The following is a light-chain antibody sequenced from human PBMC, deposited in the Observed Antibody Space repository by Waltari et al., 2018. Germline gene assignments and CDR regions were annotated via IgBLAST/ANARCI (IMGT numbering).Light chain of an antibody. CDR1: QRVNSRY. V-gene: IGKV3-20*01. Sequence: IVLTQSPGILSLSPGERATLSCRASQRVNSRYLAWYQQKPGQAPRLLIYGTSSRPTGIPDRFSGSGSETDFTLTISRLEPEDFAVYYCQQYGDSPPYTFGQGTKLEIK. CDR2: GTS. CDR3: QQYGDSPPYT. J-gene: IGKJ2*01.